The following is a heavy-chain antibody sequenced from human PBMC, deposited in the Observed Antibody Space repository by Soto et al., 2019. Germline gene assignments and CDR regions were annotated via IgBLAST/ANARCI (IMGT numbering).Heavy chain of an antibody. V-gene: IGHV2-5*02. D-gene: IGHD2-8*02. CDR3: AHLGPGPLSFAY. J-gene: IGHJ4*02. CDR1: GFSFNTRGVG. Sequence: QITLKESGPTLMKPTQTLALTCTFSGFSFNTRGVGVAWIRQPPGKTLEWLAVIYWDGDRRYSPSLTDRLSITKDMSTKQVVLTLSNVDPVDTGTYYCAHLGPGPLSFAYWGQGALVTVSS. CDR2: IYWDGDR.